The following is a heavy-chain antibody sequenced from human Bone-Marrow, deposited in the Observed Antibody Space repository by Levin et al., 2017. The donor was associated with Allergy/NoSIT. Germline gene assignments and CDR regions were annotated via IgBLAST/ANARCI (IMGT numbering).Heavy chain of an antibody. V-gene: IGHV3-33*01. CDR2: IWYDGSNK. D-gene: IGHD3-3*01. CDR3: ARTDYDFWSGSYYYGMDV. Sequence: GESLKISCAASGFTFSSYGMHWVRQAPGKGLEWVAVIWYDGSNKYYADSVKGRFTISRDNSKNTLYLQMNSLRAEDTAVYYCARTDYDFWSGSYYYGMDVWGQGTTVTVSS. CDR1: GFTFSSYG. J-gene: IGHJ6*02.